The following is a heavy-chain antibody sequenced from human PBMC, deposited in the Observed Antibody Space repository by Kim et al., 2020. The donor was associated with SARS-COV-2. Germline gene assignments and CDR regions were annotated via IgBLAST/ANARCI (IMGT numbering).Heavy chain of an antibody. V-gene: IGHV4-31*02. Sequence: YNPSLKSRVTSSVDTSKNQFSLKLNSGTAADTAVYYCARGGAAAGSRIDYWGQGTLVTVSS. CDR3: ARGGAAAGSRIDY. J-gene: IGHJ4*02. D-gene: IGHD6-13*01.